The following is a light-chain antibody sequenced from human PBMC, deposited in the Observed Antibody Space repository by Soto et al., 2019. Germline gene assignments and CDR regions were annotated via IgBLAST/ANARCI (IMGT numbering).Light chain of an antibody. Sequence: QSVLTQPPSVSGAPGQRVTISCTGSSSNIGAGYDVHWYQQLPGTAPKLLIYGNSNRPSGVPDRFSGSKSGTSASLAITGLRAEEGADYYGQSYDSSLGGVVFGGGTKLTVL. J-gene: IGLJ2*01. CDR2: GNS. V-gene: IGLV1-40*01. CDR3: QSYDSSLGGVV. CDR1: SSNIGAGYD.